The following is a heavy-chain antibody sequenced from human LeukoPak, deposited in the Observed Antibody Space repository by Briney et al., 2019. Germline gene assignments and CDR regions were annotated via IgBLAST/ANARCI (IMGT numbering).Heavy chain of an antibody. CDR2: INHSGST. CDR3: ATDVKGYCSSTSCWDWFDP. D-gene: IGHD2-2*01. J-gene: IGHJ5*02. Sequence: SETLSLTCTVSGGSIRSSSYYWGWIRQPPGKGLEWIGEINHSGSTNYNPSLKSRVTISVDTSKNQFSLKLSSVTAADTAVYYCATDVKGYCSSTSCWDWFDPWGQGTLVTVSS. V-gene: IGHV4-39*07. CDR1: GGSIRSSSYY.